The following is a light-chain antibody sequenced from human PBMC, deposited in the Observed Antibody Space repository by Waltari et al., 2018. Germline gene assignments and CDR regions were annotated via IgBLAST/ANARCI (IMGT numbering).Light chain of an antibody. J-gene: IGKJ1*01. CDR2: GAS. CDR3: QHYVRLPAT. Sequence: EIVLTQSPGTLSLSPGERATLSCRASQSVSRTLAWYQQKPGQAPKLLIYGASIRATGIPDRFTGSGARTDFILTISIREPEDFAIYFCQHYVRLPATFGQGTKVEIK. V-gene: IGKV3-20*01. CDR1: QSVSRT.